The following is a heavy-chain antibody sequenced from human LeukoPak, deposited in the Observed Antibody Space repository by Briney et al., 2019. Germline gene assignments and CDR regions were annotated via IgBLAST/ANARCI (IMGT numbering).Heavy chain of an antibody. CDR2: IKQDGSEK. CDR3: AREYTALGFDY. CDR1: GFTFSSHW. D-gene: IGHD5-18*01. Sequence: GGSLRLSCAASGFTFSSHWMSWVRQAPGKGLEWVANIKQDGSEKYYVDSVKGRFTISRDNAKNSLYLQMNSLRAEDTAVYYCAREYTALGFDYWGQGTLVTVSS. V-gene: IGHV3-7*01. J-gene: IGHJ4*02.